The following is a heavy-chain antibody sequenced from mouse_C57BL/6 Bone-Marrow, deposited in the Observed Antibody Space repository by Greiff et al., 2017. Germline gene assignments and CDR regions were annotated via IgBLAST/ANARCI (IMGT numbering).Heavy chain of an antibody. Sequence: EVTVVESGGGLVQPGGSLKISCAASGFTFSDYYMYWVRQTPEKRLEWVAYISNGGGSTYYPDTVKGRFTISRDNDKNTLYLQMSRLKSEDTAIYYCARQGWLLYAMDYWGQGTSVTVSS. J-gene: IGHJ4*01. V-gene: IGHV5-12*01. CDR2: ISNGGGST. D-gene: IGHD2-3*01. CDR1: GFTFSDYY. CDR3: ARQGWLLYAMDY.